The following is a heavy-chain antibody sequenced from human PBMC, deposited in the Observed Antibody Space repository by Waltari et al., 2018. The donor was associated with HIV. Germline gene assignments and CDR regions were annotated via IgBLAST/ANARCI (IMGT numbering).Heavy chain of an antibody. Sequence: QLQLQESGPGLVKPSETLSLTCTVSGGSISSSSYYWGWIRQPPGKGLEWIGSIYYSGSTYYNPSLKSRVTISVDTSKNQLSRKLSSVTAADTAVYYCARGSPLLWFSKNTRGNNWFDPWGQGTLVTVSS. CDR3: ARGSPLLWFSKNTRGNNWFDP. J-gene: IGHJ5*02. CDR2: IYYSGST. D-gene: IGHD3-10*01. V-gene: IGHV4-39*01. CDR1: GGSISSSSYY.